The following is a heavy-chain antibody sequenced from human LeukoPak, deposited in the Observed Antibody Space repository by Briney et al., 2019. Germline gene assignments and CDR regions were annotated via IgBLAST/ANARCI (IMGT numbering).Heavy chain of an antibody. V-gene: IGHV4-39*01. Sequence: SETLSLTCTVSGGSISSSSYYWGWIRQPPGKGLEWIGSIYYSGSTYYNPSLKSRVTISVDTSKNQFSLKLSSVTAVDTAVYYCARWSGGSYLYFDYWGQGTLVTVSS. CDR1: GGSISSSSYY. CDR3: ARWSGGSYLYFDY. D-gene: IGHD1-26*01. J-gene: IGHJ4*02. CDR2: IYYSGST.